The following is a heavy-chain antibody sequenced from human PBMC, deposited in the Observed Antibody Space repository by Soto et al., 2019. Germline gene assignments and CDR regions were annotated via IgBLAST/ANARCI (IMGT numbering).Heavy chain of an antibody. CDR3: ATTPHGGLVAFDI. CDR1: GYTFTSYS. Sequence: ASVKVSCKASGYTFTSYSMHWVRQAPGQRLEWMGGFDPGDGETIYAQKFQGRVTMTEDTSTDTAYMELSSLRSEDTAVYYCATTPHGGLVAFDIWGQGTMVTVSS. J-gene: IGHJ3*02. V-gene: IGHV1-24*01. CDR2: FDPGDGET. D-gene: IGHD2-15*01.